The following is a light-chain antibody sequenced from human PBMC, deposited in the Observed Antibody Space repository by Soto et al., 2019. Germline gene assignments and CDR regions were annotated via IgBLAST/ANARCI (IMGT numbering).Light chain of an antibody. CDR2: DAA. J-gene: IGKJ5*01. CDR3: QQYDRLPIT. CDR1: QDIGNF. V-gene: IGKV1-33*01. Sequence: DIQMTQSLPTLSASVGDRVTITCQASQDIGNFLTWYQQKPGRAPVLLIYDAANLATGVPPRFSGSGSGRDFTLTISSLQPEDIAAYYCQQYDRLPITFGQGTRLEIK.